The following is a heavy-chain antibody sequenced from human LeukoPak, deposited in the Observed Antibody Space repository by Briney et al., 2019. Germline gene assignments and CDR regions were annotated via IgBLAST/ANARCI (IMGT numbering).Heavy chain of an antibody. D-gene: IGHD3-9*01. V-gene: IGHV4-61*08. J-gene: IGHJ6*02. CDR3: ARAETMTGMDV. CDR1: GVSVSSGGYY. Sequence: PSETLSLTCTVSGVSVSSGGYYWSWIRQPPGKGLEWIGYIYYSGSTNYNPSLKSRLTISLDTSQSQFSLRLTSVTAADTAVYFCARAETMTGMDVWGQGTTVTVSS. CDR2: IYYSGST.